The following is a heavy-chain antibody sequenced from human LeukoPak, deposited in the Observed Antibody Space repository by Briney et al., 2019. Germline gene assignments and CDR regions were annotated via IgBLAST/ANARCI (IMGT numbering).Heavy chain of an antibody. CDR2: INAGNGNT. J-gene: IGHJ4*02. V-gene: IGHV1-3*01. CDR3: AFGELLSYFDY. Sequence: ASVKVSCTASGYTFTSYAMHWVRPAPGQRLEGMGWINAGNGNTKYSQKFQGRVTITRDTSASTAYMELSSLRSEDTAVYYCAFGELLSYFDYWGQGTLVTVSS. D-gene: IGHD3-10*01. CDR1: GYTFTSYA.